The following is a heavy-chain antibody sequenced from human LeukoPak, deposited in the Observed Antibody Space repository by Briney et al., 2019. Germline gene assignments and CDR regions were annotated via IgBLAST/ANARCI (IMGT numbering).Heavy chain of an antibody. J-gene: IGHJ6*03. Sequence: GGSLRLSCAPSGLTFSIYSMNWVREAPGRGLEWVSSISSSSSYIYDADSVNVRFTISRDNAKNSLYLQMNSLRAEDTAVYYCARDPSGYCSSTSCYFIYYYYMDVWGKGTTVTVSS. V-gene: IGHV3-21*01. CDR3: ARDPSGYCSSTSCYFIYYYYMDV. D-gene: IGHD2-2*01. CDR2: ISSSSSYI. CDR1: GLTFSIYS.